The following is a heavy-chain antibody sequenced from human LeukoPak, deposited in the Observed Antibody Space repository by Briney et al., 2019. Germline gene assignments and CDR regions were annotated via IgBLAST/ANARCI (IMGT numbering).Heavy chain of an antibody. Sequence: SEALSLTCTVSGGSISSYYWSWIRQPPGKGLEWIGYIYYSGSTNYNPSLKSRVTISVDTSKNQFSLKLSSVTAADTAVYYCARDRSGYSSGWYHLGYWGQGTLVSVSS. D-gene: IGHD6-19*01. CDR2: IYYSGST. V-gene: IGHV4-59*01. J-gene: IGHJ4*02. CDR3: ARDRSGYSSGWYHLGY. CDR1: GGSISSYY.